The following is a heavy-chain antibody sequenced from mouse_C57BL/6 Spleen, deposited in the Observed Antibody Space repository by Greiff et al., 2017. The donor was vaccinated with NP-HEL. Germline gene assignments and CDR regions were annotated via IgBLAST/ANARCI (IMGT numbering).Heavy chain of an antibody. CDR1: GYAFSSSW. V-gene: IGHV1-82*01. CDR3: ARSGTGYYFDY. CDR2: IYPGDGDT. J-gene: IGHJ2*01. D-gene: IGHD3-3*01. Sequence: VKLVESGPELVKPGASVKISCKASGYAFSSSWMNWVKPRPGKGLEWIGRIYPGDGDTNYNGKFKGKATLTADKSTSTAYMQLSSLTSEDSAVYFCARSGTGYYFDYWGQGTTLTVSS.